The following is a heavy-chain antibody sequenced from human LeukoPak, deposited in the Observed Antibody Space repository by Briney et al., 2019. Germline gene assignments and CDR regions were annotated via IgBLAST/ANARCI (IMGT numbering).Heavy chain of an antibody. J-gene: IGHJ4*02. Sequence: GGSLRLSCAASGFTFSSYGIHWVRQAPGKGLEWVAFIRYDGSNKYYADSVKGRFTISRDNSKNTLYLQMNSLRAEDTAVYYCARSRCSGGTCYGLDYWDQGTLVTVST. D-gene: IGHD2-15*01. CDR2: IRYDGSNK. V-gene: IGHV3-30*02. CDR1: GFTFSSYG. CDR3: ARSRCSGGTCYGLDY.